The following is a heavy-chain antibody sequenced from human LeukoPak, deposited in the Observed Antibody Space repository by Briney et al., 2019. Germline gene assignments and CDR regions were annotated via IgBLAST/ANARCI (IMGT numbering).Heavy chain of an antibody. D-gene: IGHD3-10*02. CDR1: GFTFSSYS. CDR3: AELGITMIGGV. CDR2: ISSGSLYI. V-gene: IGHV3-21*01. J-gene: IGHJ6*04. Sequence: GSLRLSCAASGFTFSSYSMNWVRQAPGKGLEWVSSISSGSLYIYYADSVKGRFTISRDNAKNSLYLQMNSLRAEDTAVYYCAELGITMIGGVWGKGTTVTISS.